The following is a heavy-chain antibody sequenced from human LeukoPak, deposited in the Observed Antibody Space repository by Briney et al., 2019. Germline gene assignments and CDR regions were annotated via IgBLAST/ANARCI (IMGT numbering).Heavy chain of an antibody. CDR3: ARGVTIGYVGDTDVIDY. Sequence: PGGSLRLSCAASGFTFSSYGMSWVRQAPGKGLEWVSYISSSSSTVYYADSVKGRFIISRDNAKNSQYLRMNSLRAEDTAVYYCARGVTIGYVGDTDVIDYWGPGTLVTVSS. CDR2: ISSSSSTV. J-gene: IGHJ4*02. D-gene: IGHD1-26*01. V-gene: IGHV3-48*01. CDR1: GFTFSSYG.